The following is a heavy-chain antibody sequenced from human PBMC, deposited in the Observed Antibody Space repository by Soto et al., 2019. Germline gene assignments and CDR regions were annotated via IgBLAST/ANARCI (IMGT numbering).Heavy chain of an antibody. CDR1: GYTFTSYY. CDR2: ISASNGST. J-gene: IGHJ6*03. CDR3: ARAHGYSSSWYYYYYMDV. Sequence: ASVKVSCKASGYTFTSYYMHWVRQAPGQGLEWMGMISASNGSTSYAQKLQGRVTMTTDTSTSTAYMELRSLRSDDTAVYYCARAHGYSSSWYYYYYMDVWGKGTTVTVSS. V-gene: IGHV1-18*04. D-gene: IGHD6-13*01.